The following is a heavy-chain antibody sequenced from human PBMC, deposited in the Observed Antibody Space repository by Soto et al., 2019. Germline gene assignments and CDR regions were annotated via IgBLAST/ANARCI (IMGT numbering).Heavy chain of an antibody. D-gene: IGHD5-18*01. J-gene: IGHJ4*02. CDR2: IYPDDSDT. CDR3: ARQGKYKYGSNDF. CDR1: GYSFTSYW. Sequence: GESLKISCKGSGYSFTSYWIGWVRQLPGKGLEWMGIIYPDDSDTRYSPSFQGQVIMSADKSISTAYLQWSSLKASDTAMYYCARQGKYKYGSNDFWGQGTLVTVSS. V-gene: IGHV5-51*01.